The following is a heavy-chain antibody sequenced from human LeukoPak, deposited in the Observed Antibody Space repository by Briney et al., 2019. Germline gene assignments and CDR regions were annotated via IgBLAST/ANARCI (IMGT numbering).Heavy chain of an antibody. CDR3: AKDTATGIAAAGFRDGMDV. CDR2: ISWNSGSI. V-gene: IGHV3-9*01. Sequence: PGGSLRLSCAASGFTFDDYAMHWVRQAPGKGLEWVSGISWNSGSIGYADSVKGRFTISRDNAKNSLYLQMNSLRAEDTALYYCAKDTATGIAAAGFRDGMDVWGQGTTVTVSS. D-gene: IGHD6-13*01. J-gene: IGHJ6*02. CDR1: GFTFDDYA.